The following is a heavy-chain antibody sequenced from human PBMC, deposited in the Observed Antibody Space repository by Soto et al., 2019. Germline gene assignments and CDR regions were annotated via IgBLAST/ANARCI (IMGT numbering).Heavy chain of an antibody. D-gene: IGHD3-22*01. CDR1: GDSVSSNSAA. CDR2: AYYRSKWYN. J-gene: IGHJ4*02. CDR3: ASSGPGGYIHY. Sequence: SQTLSLTCAISGDSVSSNSAAWNWISQSPSRGLEWLGRAYYRSKWYNHYAVSVKGRITVNPDTSKNQFSLQLNSVTPEDTAVYYCASSGPGGYIHYWGQRTLVTVSS. V-gene: IGHV6-1*01.